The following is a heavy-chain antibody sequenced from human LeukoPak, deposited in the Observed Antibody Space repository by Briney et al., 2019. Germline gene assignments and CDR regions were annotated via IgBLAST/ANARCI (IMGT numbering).Heavy chain of an antibody. D-gene: IGHD3-22*01. CDR1: GASISSYY. Sequence: PSETLSLICTVSGASISSYYWSWIKQPPGKGLEWIGDIYYSGSIKYNPSLKSRVTMSVDTSKNQFSLKLSSVTAADTAIYYCARENPSGYYNRPIDYWGQGTLVTVSS. V-gene: IGHV4-59*01. CDR3: ARENPSGYYNRPIDY. J-gene: IGHJ4*02. CDR2: IYYSGSI.